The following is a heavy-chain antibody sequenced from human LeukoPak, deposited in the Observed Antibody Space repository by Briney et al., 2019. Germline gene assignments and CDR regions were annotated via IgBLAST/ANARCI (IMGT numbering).Heavy chain of an antibody. Sequence: PGGSLRLSCAASGFTFSSYAMSWVRQAPGKGLEWVSAISGSGGSTYYADSVKGRFTISRDNSKNTLYLQMNSLRAEDTAVYYYAKVIAMVVTPLDAFDIWGQGTMVTVSS. CDR2: ISGSGGST. V-gene: IGHV3-23*01. CDR3: AKVIAMVVTPLDAFDI. D-gene: IGHD4-23*01. J-gene: IGHJ3*02. CDR1: GFTFSSYA.